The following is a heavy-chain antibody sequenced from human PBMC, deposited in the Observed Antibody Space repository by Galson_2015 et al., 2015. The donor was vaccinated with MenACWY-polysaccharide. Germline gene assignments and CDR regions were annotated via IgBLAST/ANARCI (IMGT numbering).Heavy chain of an antibody. CDR1: GFNFNSYG. CDR3: ARSKCDSGGGGVDA. V-gene: IGHV3-30*04. D-gene: IGHD2-15*01. J-gene: IGHJ5*02. Sequence: SLRLSCAASGFNFNSYGMNWVRQAPGKGLEWVALISDDARNKYYADSLKGRFSISRDNARNTQFLQMDSLRAEDTALYYCARSKCDSGGGGVDAWGRGSLGTVS. CDR2: ISDDARNK.